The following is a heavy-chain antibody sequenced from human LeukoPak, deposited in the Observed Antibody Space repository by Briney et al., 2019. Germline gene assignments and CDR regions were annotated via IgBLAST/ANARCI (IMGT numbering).Heavy chain of an antibody. Sequence: GGSLRLSCAASGFTFSSYAMHWVRQAPGKGLEYVSAISSNGGSTYYANSVKGRFTISRDNSKNTLYLQMGSLRAEDMAVYYCASLGPYDYGVYYYGMDVWGQGTTVTVSS. CDR3: ASLGPYDYGVYYYGMDV. CDR2: ISSNGGST. J-gene: IGHJ6*02. CDR1: GFTFSSYA. D-gene: IGHD4-17*01. V-gene: IGHV3-64*01.